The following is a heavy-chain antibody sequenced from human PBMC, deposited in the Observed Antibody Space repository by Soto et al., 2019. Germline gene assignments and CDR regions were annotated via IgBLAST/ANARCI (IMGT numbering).Heavy chain of an antibody. D-gene: IGHD5-12*01. Sequence: EVQVVVSGGGLVQPGGSLKLSCAATGVTCSGSDMHWVRQASGKGLEWVGRIRSKANSYATAYGASVKGRFTMSRDDSKNTAYLQMNSLKTEDTAVYYCTTRGDGYNADFDYWGQGPLVTVSS. V-gene: IGHV3-73*01. J-gene: IGHJ4*02. CDR2: IRSKANSYAT. CDR1: GVTCSGSD. CDR3: TTRGDGYNADFDY.